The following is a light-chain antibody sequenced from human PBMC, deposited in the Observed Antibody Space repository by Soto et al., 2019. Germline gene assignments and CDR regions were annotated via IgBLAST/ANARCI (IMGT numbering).Light chain of an antibody. Sequence: TQSPSTLSASVGDRATLSCTASQSISRHLAWYQQKPGQAPRLLLYAASKTATSIPDRYSGSRSGTDFPLTCNRPEPEDSAVYCCQQYGSSPPYTFSKGTKL. CDR2: AAS. CDR3: QQYGSSPPYT. J-gene: IGKJ2*01. V-gene: IGKV3-20*01. CDR1: QSISRH.